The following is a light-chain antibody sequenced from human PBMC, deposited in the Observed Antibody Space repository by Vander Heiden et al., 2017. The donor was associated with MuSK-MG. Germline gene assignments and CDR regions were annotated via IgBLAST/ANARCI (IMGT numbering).Light chain of an antibody. CDR3: HQYYGDRFT. J-gene: IGKJ4*01. CDR2: KAS. V-gene: IGKV1-5*03. Sequence: DIQMTQSPSTLSASVGDRVTITCRASQSISSWLAWYQPKPGKAPKLLIYKASSLVSAVPSRFSGSGSGTDFTLTISSLKPDDFATYYCHQYYGDRFTFGPGTKVEIK. CDR1: QSISSW.